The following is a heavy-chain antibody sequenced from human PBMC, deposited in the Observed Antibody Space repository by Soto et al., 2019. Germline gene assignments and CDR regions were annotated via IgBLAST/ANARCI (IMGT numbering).Heavy chain of an antibody. V-gene: IGHV4-59*01. D-gene: IGHD3-22*01. J-gene: IGHJ4*02. CDR1: GGSISSYY. Sequence: ETLSLTCTVSGGSISSYYWSWIRHPPGKGLDWIGYIYYSGSTNYNPSLKSRVTISVDTSKNQFSLKLSSATAADTAVYYCARGKLPYYYDSSGYDYWGQGTLVTAPQ. CDR2: IYYSGST. CDR3: ARGKLPYYYDSSGYDY.